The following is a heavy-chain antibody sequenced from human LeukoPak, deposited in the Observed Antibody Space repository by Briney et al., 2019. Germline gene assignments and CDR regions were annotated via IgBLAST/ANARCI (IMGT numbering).Heavy chain of an antibody. CDR2: ISSSSSTI. Sequence: GGSLRLSCAASGFTFSSYAMSWVRQAPGKGLEWVSYISSSSSTIYYADSVKGRFTISRDNAKNSLYLQMNSLRAEDTAVYYCASRADYYDSSGSFDYWGQGTLVTVSS. D-gene: IGHD3-22*01. CDR1: GFTFSSYA. CDR3: ASRADYYDSSGSFDY. V-gene: IGHV3-48*01. J-gene: IGHJ4*02.